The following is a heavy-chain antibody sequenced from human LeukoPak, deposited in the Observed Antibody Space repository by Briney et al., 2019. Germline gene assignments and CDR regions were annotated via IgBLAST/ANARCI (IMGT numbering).Heavy chain of an antibody. CDR1: GFTFSSYE. Sequence: GGSLRLSCAASGFTFSSYEMNWVRQAPGKGLEWVSHITNSGSTIYYADSVKGRFTISRDNAKNSLYLQMNSLRAEDTAVYYCASYPWSSSWYIAHWGQGTLVTVSS. CDR2: ITNSGSTI. D-gene: IGHD6-13*01. CDR3: ASYPWSSSWYIAH. V-gene: IGHV3-48*03. J-gene: IGHJ4*02.